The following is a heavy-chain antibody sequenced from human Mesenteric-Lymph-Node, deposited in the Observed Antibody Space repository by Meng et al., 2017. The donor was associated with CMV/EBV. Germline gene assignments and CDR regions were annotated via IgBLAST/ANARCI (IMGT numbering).Heavy chain of an antibody. Sequence: GESLKISCAASGFTFSSYAMSWVRQAPGKGLVWVSRINGDGSSTTYADSVKGRFTISRDNAKNTLYLQMNSLRVEDTAVYYCARGFRFLEWFCDYWGQGTLVTVSS. V-gene: IGHV3-74*01. J-gene: IGHJ4*02. D-gene: IGHD3-3*01. CDR1: GFTFSSYA. CDR2: INGDGSST. CDR3: ARGFRFLEWFCDY.